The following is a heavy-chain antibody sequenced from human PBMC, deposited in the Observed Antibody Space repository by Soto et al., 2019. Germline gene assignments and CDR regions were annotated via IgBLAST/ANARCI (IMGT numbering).Heavy chain of an antibody. CDR3: ARSLYCSGGSCPGGVNYYGMDA. D-gene: IGHD2-15*01. CDR2: INPNSGGT. Sequence: GASVKVSCKASGYTFTGYYMHWVRQAPGQGLEWMGWINPNSGGTNYAQKLQGWVTMTRDTSISTAYMELSRLRSDDTAVYYCARSLYCSGGSCPGGVNYYGMDAWAQATKVTVSS. V-gene: IGHV1-2*04. CDR1: GYTFTGYY. J-gene: IGHJ6*02.